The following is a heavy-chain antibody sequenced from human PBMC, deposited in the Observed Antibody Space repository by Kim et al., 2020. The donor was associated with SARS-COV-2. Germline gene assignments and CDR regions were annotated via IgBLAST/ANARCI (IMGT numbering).Heavy chain of an antibody. V-gene: IGHV3-30*18. CDR1: GFTFSSYG. J-gene: IGHJ1*01. Sequence: GGSLRLSCAASGFTFSSYGMHWVRQAPGKGLEWVAVISYDGSNKYYADSVKGRFTISRDNSKNTLYLQMNSLRAEDTAVYYCAKDGCGGDCYELLHWGQGTLVTVSS. CDR3: AKDGCGGDCYELLH. D-gene: IGHD2-21*02. CDR2: ISYDGSNK.